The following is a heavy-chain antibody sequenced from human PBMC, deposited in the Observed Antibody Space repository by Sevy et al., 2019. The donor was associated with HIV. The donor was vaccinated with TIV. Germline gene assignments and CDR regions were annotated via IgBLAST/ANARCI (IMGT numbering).Heavy chain of an antibody. Sequence: GGSLRLSCAASGFTISDSDIHWVRQASGKGLEWIGRIRGKANDYATAYAAPVRGRFTLSRDDSENTAYLQMHSLKTEDTAVYYCSRYGIGGSGLQHGMDVWGQGATVTVSS. CDR1: GFTISDSD. J-gene: IGHJ6*02. D-gene: IGHD2-15*01. CDR2: IRGKANDYAT. V-gene: IGHV3-73*01. CDR3: SRYGIGGSGLQHGMDV.